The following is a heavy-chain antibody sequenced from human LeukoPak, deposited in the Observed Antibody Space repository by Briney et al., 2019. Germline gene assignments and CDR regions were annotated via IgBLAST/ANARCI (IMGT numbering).Heavy chain of an antibody. D-gene: IGHD3-10*01. J-gene: IGHJ6*02. CDR1: GFTFGDYA. CDR2: IRSKAYSGTT. Sequence: GGSLRLSCTASGFTFGDYAMSWFRQAPGKGLEWVGVIRSKAYSGTTEYAASVKGRVTISRDDSKSIAYLQMNSLKTEDTAVYYCTREGDGKYYYGSGSPYYGMDVWGQGTTVTVSS. V-gene: IGHV3-49*03. CDR3: TREGDGKYYYGSGSPYYGMDV.